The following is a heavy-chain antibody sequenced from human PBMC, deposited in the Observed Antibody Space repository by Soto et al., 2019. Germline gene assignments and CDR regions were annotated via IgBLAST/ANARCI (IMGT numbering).Heavy chain of an antibody. J-gene: IGHJ6*02. D-gene: IGHD6-6*01. CDR3: ARDAPTLYRSSPKRSGMDV. Sequence: ASVKVSCKASGYTFTSYGISWVRQAPGQGLEWMGWISAYNGNTNYAQKLQGRVTMTTDTSTSTAYMELRSLRSDDTAVYYCARDAPTLYRSSPKRSGMDVWGQGTTVTVSS. CDR2: ISAYNGNT. CDR1: GYTFTSYG. V-gene: IGHV1-18*01.